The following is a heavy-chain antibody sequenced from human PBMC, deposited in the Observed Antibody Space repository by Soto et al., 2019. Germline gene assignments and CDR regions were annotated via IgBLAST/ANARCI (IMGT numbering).Heavy chain of an antibody. CDR3: AKDGDRITIFGVPLNYYYYGMDV. Sequence: QVQLVESGGGVVQPGRSLRLSCAASGFTFSSYAMHWVRQAPGKGLEWVAVISYDGSNKHYADSVKGRFTISRDNSKNTLYLQMNSLRAEDTAVYYCAKDGDRITIFGVPLNYYYYGMDVWGQGTTVTVSS. CDR2: ISYDGSNK. J-gene: IGHJ6*02. D-gene: IGHD3-3*01. V-gene: IGHV3-30-3*01. CDR1: GFTFSSYA.